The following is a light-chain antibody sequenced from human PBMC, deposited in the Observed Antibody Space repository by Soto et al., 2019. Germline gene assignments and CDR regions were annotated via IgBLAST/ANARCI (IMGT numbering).Light chain of an antibody. CDR3: QQYSSYPPI. CDR1: QGISSY. CDR2: AAS. J-gene: IGKJ4*01. V-gene: IGKV1-8*01. Sequence: AIRMTQSPSSLSASTGDRVTITCRASQGISSYLAWYQQKPGKAPKLLIYAASTLQSGVPSRFSGSGSGTDFTLTISCLQSEDFATYYCQQYSSYPPIFGGGTKVEIK.